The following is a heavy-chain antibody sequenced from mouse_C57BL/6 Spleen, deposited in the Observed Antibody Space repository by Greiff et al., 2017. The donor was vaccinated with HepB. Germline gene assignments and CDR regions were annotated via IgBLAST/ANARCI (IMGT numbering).Heavy chain of an antibody. CDR1: GFNIKDYY. D-gene: IGHD1-1*01. J-gene: IGHJ4*01. Sequence: VQLQQSGAELVKPGASVKLSCTASGFNIKDYYMHWVKQRTEQGLEWIGRIDPEDGDTKYAPKFQGKATITADTSSNTAYLQLSSLTSEDTAVYYCAITTVVRNAMDYWGQGTSVTVSS. CDR3: AITTVVRNAMDY. V-gene: IGHV14-2*01. CDR2: IDPEDGDT.